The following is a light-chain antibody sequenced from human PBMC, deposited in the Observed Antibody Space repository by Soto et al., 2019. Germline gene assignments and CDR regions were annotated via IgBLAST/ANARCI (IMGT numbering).Light chain of an antibody. CDR3: QQANSFPLT. CDR2: SAS. CDR1: QGISRW. Sequence: DIQMTQLPSSMSASVGDRVTITCRASQGISRWLAWYHQKPGKAPTLLIYSASTLHSGVPSRFSGSGSGTDLTLTISSLQPEDFGTYYCQQANSFPLTFGPGTKVDMK. J-gene: IGKJ3*01. V-gene: IGKV1-12*01.